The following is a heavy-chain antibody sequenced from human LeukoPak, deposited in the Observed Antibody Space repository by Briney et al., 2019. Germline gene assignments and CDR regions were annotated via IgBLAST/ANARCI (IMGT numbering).Heavy chain of an antibody. V-gene: IGHV3-21*01. CDR3: AREYDYVWGSYRFFDY. CDR1: GFTFSSYS. Sequence: GGSLRLSCAASGFTFSSYSMNWVRQAPGKGLEWVSSISSSSSYIYYADSVKGRFTISRDNAKNSLYLQMNSLRAEDTAVYYCAREYDYVWGSYRFFDYWGQGTLVTVSS. D-gene: IGHD3-16*02. J-gene: IGHJ4*02. CDR2: ISSSSSYI.